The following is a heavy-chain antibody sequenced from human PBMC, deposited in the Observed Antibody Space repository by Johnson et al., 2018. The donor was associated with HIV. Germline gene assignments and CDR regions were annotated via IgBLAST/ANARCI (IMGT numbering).Heavy chain of an antibody. CDR3: ARGWGRNYYDSNFDAFDI. CDR1: GYTFSSYA. CDR2: ISYDGSNK. J-gene: IGHJ3*02. D-gene: IGHD3-22*01. Sequence: VQVVESGGGVVQPGGSLRLSCAASGYTFSSYAMHWVRQAPGKGLEWVAVISYDGSNKYYADSVKGRFTISRDNSKNTLYLQMNSLRAEDTAVYYCARGWGRNYYDSNFDAFDIWGQGTMVTVSS. V-gene: IGHV3-30*04.